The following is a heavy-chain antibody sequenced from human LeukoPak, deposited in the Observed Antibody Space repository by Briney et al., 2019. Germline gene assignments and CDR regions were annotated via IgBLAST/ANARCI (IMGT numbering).Heavy chain of an antibody. V-gene: IGHV4-59*01. CDR3: ARGRGTHPQWLVRRTYYFDY. D-gene: IGHD6-19*01. CDR2: IYYSGST. J-gene: IGHJ4*02. CDR1: GGSISSYY. Sequence: PSETLSLTCTVSGGSISSYYWSWIRQPPGKGLEWIGYIYYSGSTNYNPSLKSRVTISVDTSKNQFSLKLSSVTAADTAVYYCARGRGTHPQWLVRRTYYFDYWGQGTLVTVSS.